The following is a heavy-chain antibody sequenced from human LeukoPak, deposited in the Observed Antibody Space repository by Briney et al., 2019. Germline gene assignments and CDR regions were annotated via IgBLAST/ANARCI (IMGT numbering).Heavy chain of an antibody. V-gene: IGHV3-53*05. CDR1: GFTVSSNY. CDR2: IYSGGST. Sequence: PEGSLRLSCAASGFTVSSNYMSWVRQAPGKGLEWVSVIYSGGSTYYADSVKGRFTISRDNSKNTLYLQMNSLRTEDTAVYYCARDIVGGAYDIWGQGTMVTVSS. J-gene: IGHJ3*02. CDR3: ARDIVGGAYDI. D-gene: IGHD2-15*01.